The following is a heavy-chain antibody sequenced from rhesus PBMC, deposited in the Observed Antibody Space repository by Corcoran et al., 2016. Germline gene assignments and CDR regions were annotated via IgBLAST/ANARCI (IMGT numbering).Heavy chain of an antibody. Sequence: QVQLQESGPGLVKPSETLSLTCTVSGASISSNWWSWIRQPPGKGLEWIGEIKGNSGSTNYNPSLKSRVTISKDASKNQFSLKLNSVTAADTAVYFCARVERRIAYWGQGVLVTVSS. CDR3: ARVERRIAY. CDR2: IKGNSGST. J-gene: IGHJ4*01. D-gene: IGHD1-14*01. V-gene: IGHV4-80*01. CDR1: GASISSNW.